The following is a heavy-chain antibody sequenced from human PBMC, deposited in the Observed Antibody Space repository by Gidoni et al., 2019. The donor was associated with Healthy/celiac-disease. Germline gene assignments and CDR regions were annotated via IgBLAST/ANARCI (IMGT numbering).Heavy chain of an antibody. CDR3: ARDRRNWNYSYFDY. Sequence: QVQLVESGGGVVQPGRSLRLSCAASGFTFSSYAMHWVRQAPGKGLEWVAVISYDGSNKYYADSVKGRFTISRDNSKNTLYLQMNSLRAEDTAVYYCARDRRNWNYSYFDYWGQGTLVTVSS. V-gene: IGHV3-30-3*01. CDR2: ISYDGSNK. J-gene: IGHJ4*02. D-gene: IGHD1-20*01. CDR1: GFTFSSYA.